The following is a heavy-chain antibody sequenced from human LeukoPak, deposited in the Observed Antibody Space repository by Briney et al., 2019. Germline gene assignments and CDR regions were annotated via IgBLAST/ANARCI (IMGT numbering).Heavy chain of an antibody. J-gene: IGHJ4*02. CDR3: ARGQKYRNGYTVTELGSGYFDY. D-gene: IGHD5-18*01. V-gene: IGHV4-59*11. CDR1: GDSISMHY. Sequence: SETLSLTCSVSGDSISMHYWSWIRQPPGKGLEWIGYIDHTGSTNYNPSLNSRVTISRDTSKNHFSLTLSSVTAADTAVYYCARGQKYRNGYTVTELGSGYFDYWGQGTLVTVSS. CDR2: IDHTGST.